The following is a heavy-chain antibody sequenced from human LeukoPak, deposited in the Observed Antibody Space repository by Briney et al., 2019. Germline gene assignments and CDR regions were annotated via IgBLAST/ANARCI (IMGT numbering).Heavy chain of an antibody. CDR2: INPNSGGT. V-gene: IGHV1-2*02. J-gene: IGHJ4*02. CDR1: GYTFTGYY. CDR3: AVYDSSGYPLIDY. D-gene: IGHD3-22*01. Sequence: GASVKVSCKASGYTFTGYYMHWVRQAPGQGLGWMGWINPNSGGTNYAQKFQGRVTMTRDTSISTAYMELSRLRSDDTAVYYCAVYDSSGYPLIDYWGQGTLVTVSS.